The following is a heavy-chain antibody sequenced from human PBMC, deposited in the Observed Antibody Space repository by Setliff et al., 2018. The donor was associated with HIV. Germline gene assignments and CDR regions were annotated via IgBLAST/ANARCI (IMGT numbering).Heavy chain of an antibody. CDR1: RGSISTYY. Sequence: SETLSLTCTVSRGSISTYYWSWIRQPPGKGLEWIGYISYSGSTNYNPSLKSRLTISLDTSKNQFSLKLTSVTAADTAVYYCARDGGGFASGTFDIWGQGTKVTVSS. CDR3: ARDGGGFASGTFDI. V-gene: IGHV4-59*01. J-gene: IGHJ3*02. D-gene: IGHD2-15*01. CDR2: ISYSGST.